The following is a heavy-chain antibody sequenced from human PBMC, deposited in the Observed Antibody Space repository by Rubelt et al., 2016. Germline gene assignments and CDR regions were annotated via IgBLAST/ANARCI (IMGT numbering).Heavy chain of an antibody. CDR1: GFTVSSNY. CDR2: IWYDGSNK. CDR3: ARGGMGGSTGYFDY. Sequence: VQLVESGGGLVQPGGSLRLSCAASGFTVSSNYMSWVRQAPGKGLEWVAVIWYDGSNKYYADSVKDRFTNSRDNSKNTLYLQMNSLRAEDTAVYYCARGGMGGSTGYFDYWGQGTLVTVSS. V-gene: IGHV3-33*08. D-gene: IGHD1-26*01. J-gene: IGHJ4*02.